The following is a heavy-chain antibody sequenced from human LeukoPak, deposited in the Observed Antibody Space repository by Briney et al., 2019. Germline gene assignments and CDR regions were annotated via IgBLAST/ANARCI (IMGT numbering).Heavy chain of an antibody. V-gene: IGHV3-74*01. CDR1: GFTFSSYW. Sequence: PGGSLRLSCAASGFTFSSYWMHWVRQAPGKGLVWVSRITSDATSTVYADSVKGRFTISRDDAKNTLYLQMNSLRAGDTAMYYCARVVQGALDIWGQGTMVTVSS. D-gene: IGHD2-21*01. CDR3: ARVVQGALDI. J-gene: IGHJ3*02. CDR2: ITSDATST.